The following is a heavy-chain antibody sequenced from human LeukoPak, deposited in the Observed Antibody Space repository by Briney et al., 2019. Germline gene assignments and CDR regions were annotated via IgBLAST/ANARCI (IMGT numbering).Heavy chain of an antibody. CDR2: IIPIFGTA. Sequence: ASVKVSCKASGGTFSSYAISWVRQAPGQGLEWMGGIIPIFGTANYAQKFQGRVTITADESTSTAYMELSSLRSEDTAVYYCARDTLVEGSGSYYDTQSDYWAREPWSPSPQ. CDR1: GGTFSSYA. D-gene: IGHD1-26*01. CDR3: ARDTLVEGSGSYYDTQSDY. J-gene: IGHJ4*02. V-gene: IGHV1-69*01.